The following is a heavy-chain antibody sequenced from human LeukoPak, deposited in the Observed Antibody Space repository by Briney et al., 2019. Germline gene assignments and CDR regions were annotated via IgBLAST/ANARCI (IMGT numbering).Heavy chain of an antibody. V-gene: IGHV3-23*01. CDR3: AKDSRLIITYFDS. J-gene: IGHJ4*02. D-gene: IGHD3-22*01. CDR1: GFAFTSYA. Sequence: GGSLRLSCATSGFAFTSYAMSWVRQAPGKGLEWLSGISSGGGNTYYADSVRGRLTISRDNSKNTLYLQMHSLRADDTAVYFCAKDSRLIITYFDSWGQGTLVTVSS. CDR2: ISSGGGNT.